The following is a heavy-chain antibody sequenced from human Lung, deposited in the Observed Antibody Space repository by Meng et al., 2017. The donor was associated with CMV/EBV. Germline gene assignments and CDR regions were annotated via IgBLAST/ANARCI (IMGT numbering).Heavy chain of an antibody. Sequence: GESLKISCAASGFTFSNYWMNWVRQAPGKGLEWVANIKQDGSENYYVDSVKGRFTISRDNAKNSLFLQMNSLRAEDTAVYYCAKDGVEGDDYWGQGTPVTVSS. D-gene: IGHD3-16*01. CDR1: GFTFSNYW. CDR3: AKDGVEGDDY. J-gene: IGHJ4*02. CDR2: IKQDGSEN. V-gene: IGHV3-7*01.